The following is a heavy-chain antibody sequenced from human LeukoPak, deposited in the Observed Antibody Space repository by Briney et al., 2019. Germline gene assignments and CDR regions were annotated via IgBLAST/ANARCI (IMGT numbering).Heavy chain of an antibody. D-gene: IGHD6-13*01. CDR1: GGTFSSYA. V-gene: IGHV1-69*05. Sequence: GSSVKVSCKASGGTFSSYAISWVRQAPGQGLEWMGGIIPIFGTANYAQKFQGRVTITTDESTSPAYMELSSLRSEDTAVYYCARGKAPDSSSWYAWFDPWGQGTLVTVSS. CDR3: ARGKAPDSSSWYAWFDP. CDR2: IIPIFGTA. J-gene: IGHJ5*02.